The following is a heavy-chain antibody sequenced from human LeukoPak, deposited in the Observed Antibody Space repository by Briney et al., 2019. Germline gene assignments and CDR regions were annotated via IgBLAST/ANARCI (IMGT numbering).Heavy chain of an antibody. CDR3: SRHNRPTDRGGYYEDY. J-gene: IGHJ4*02. Sequence: SETLSLTCTVSNGSISGYYWSWIRLPPGKGLEWIGYIHYTGITRYNPSLKSRVTMSVDTSKNQFSLRLTSVTAADTALYFCSRHNRPTDRGGYYEDYWAQGTLVTVSS. D-gene: IGHD3-22*01. CDR2: IHYTGIT. V-gene: IGHV4-59*08. CDR1: NGSISGYY.